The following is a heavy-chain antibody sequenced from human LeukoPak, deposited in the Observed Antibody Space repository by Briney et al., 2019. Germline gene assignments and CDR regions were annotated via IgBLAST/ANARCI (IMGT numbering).Heavy chain of an antibody. CDR2: ISSSSTYI. Sequence: GGSLRLSCAASGFTFSSYAMSWVRQAPGKGLEWVSSISSSSTYIYYADSVKGRFTISRDNAKNSLYLQMNSLRAEDTAVYYCARDYGDFPYYYMDVWGKGTTVTVSS. V-gene: IGHV3-21*01. D-gene: IGHD4-17*01. CDR1: GFTFSSYA. CDR3: ARDYGDFPYYYMDV. J-gene: IGHJ6*03.